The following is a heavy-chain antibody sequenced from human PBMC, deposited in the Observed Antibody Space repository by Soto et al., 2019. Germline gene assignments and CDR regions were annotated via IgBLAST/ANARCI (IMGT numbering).Heavy chain of an antibody. V-gene: IGHV3-49*03. CDR1: GFTFGDYA. Sequence: GGSLRLSCTASGFTFGDYAMSWFRQAPGKGLEWVGFIRSKAYGGTTEYAASVKGRFTISRDDSKSIAYLQMNSLKTEDTAVYYCTRDVSRQLKNYYYGMDVWGLGSPVTVSS. D-gene: IGHD6-13*01. CDR2: IRSKAYGGTT. CDR3: TRDVSRQLKNYYYGMDV. J-gene: IGHJ6*02.